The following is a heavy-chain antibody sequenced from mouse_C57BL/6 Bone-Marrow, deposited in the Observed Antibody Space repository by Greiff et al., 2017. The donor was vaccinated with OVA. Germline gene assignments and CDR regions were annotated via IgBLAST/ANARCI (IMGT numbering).Heavy chain of an antibody. J-gene: IGHJ1*03. D-gene: IGHD1-1*01. CDR2: IDPSDSYT. V-gene: IGHV1-69*01. Sequence: QVQLQQPGAELVMPGASVKLSCKASGYTFPSYWMHWVKQRPGQGLEWIGEIDPSDSYTNYNQKFKGKSTLTVDKSSSTAYMQLSSLTSEDSAVYYCARKGYYYLWYFDVWGTGTTVTVSS. CDR1: GYTFPSYW. CDR3: ARKGYYYLWYFDV.